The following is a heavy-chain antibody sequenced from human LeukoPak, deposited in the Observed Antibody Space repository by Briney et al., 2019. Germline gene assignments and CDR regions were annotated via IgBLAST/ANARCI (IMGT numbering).Heavy chain of an antibody. V-gene: IGHV4-39*01. CDR2: IYYSGST. D-gene: IGHD3-3*01. Sequence: SETLSLTCTVSGGSISSSSYYWGWIRQPPGKGLEWIGSIYYSGSTYYNPSLKSRVTISVDTSKNQFSLKLSSVTAADTAVYYCDYCDFWSGIDYWGQGTLVTVSS. CDR3: DYCDFWSGIDY. CDR1: GGSISSSSYY. J-gene: IGHJ4*02.